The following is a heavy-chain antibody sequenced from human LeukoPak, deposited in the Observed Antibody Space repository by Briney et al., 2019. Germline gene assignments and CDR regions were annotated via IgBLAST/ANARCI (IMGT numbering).Heavy chain of an antibody. CDR3: ARSDGAVASDYGMDV. V-gene: IGHV1-46*01. Sequence: ASVKVSCKASGYTFTSYYMHWVRQAPGQGLEWMGIINPSGGSTSYAQKFQGRVTMTRDTSTSTVYMELSSLRSEDTAVYYCARSDGAVASDYGMDVRGQGTTVTVSS. J-gene: IGHJ6*02. CDR1: GYTFTSYY. CDR2: INPSGGST. D-gene: IGHD6-19*01.